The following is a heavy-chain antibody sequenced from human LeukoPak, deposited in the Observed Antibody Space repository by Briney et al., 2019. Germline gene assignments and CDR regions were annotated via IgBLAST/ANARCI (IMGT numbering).Heavy chain of an antibody. V-gene: IGHV4-4*02. Sequence: PSGTLSLTCAVSGGSVSSSDCWTWVRQPPGKGLDWIGEIYANGATNYNPSLKSRVTISIDKSRNQFSLKMTSVTDADTAVYYCARNRGKSDFHNWGQGTLVTVSS. CDR1: GGSVSSSDC. J-gene: IGHJ4*02. CDR2: IYANGAT. D-gene: IGHD4-23*01. CDR3: ARNRGKSDFHN.